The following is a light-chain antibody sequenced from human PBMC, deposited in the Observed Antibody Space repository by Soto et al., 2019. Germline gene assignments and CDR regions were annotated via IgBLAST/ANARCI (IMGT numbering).Light chain of an antibody. J-gene: IGLJ1*01. CDR1: SSDVGGYNY. CDR2: EVS. Sequence: QSVLTPPASVSGSPGQSITISCTGTSSDVGGYNYVSWYQQHPGKAPKLMIYEVSNRPSGVSNRFSGSKSGNTASLTISGLQAEDEAPYYCSSYKSSSTYVFGPRTKVTV. V-gene: IGLV2-14*01. CDR3: SSYKSSSTYV.